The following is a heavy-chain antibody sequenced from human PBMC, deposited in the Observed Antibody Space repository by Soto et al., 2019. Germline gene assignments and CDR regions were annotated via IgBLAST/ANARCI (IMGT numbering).Heavy chain of an antibody. J-gene: IGHJ5*02. CDR3: ARDLLRIAAAANWFDP. CDR1: GYTFTGYY. D-gene: IGHD6-13*01. CDR2: INPNSGGT. Sequence: ASVKVSCKASGYTFTGYYMHWVRQAPGQGLEWMGWINPNSGGTNYAQKFQGRVTMTRDTSISTAYMELSRLRSDDTAVYYCARDLLRIAAAANWFDPWGQGTLVTVSS. V-gene: IGHV1-2*02.